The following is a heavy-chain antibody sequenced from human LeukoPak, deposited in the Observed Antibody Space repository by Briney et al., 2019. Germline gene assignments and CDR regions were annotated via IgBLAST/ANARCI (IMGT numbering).Heavy chain of an antibody. D-gene: IGHD2-2*01. CDR2: INPNSGGT. CDR3: ARGDCSSTSCYGFDP. J-gene: IGHJ5*02. CDR1: GYTFTGYY. V-gene: IGHV1-2*02. Sequence: ASMKVSCKASGYTFTGYYMHWVRQAPGQGLEWMGWINPNSGGTNYAQKFQGRVTMTRDTSISTAYMELSRLRSDDTAVYYCARGDCSSTSCYGFDPWGQGTLVTVSS.